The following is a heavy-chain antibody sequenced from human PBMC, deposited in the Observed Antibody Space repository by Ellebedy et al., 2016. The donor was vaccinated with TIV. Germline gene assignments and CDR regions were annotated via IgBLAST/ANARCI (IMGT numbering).Heavy chain of an antibody. CDR2: ISGSRSYI. Sequence: GGSLRLSCAASGFTFSSFTMNWVRQAPGKGLEWVSSISGSRSYIHYADSVKGRFTISRDNAKNSLYLQMNSLRGEDTAVYYCARSPKDHFYHGMDVWGQGTTVTVSS. CDR1: GFTFSSFT. V-gene: IGHV3-21*04. D-gene: IGHD2/OR15-2a*01. J-gene: IGHJ6*02. CDR3: ARSPKDHFYHGMDV.